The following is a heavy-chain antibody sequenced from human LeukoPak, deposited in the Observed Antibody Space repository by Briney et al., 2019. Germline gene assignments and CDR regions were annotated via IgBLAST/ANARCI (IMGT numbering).Heavy chain of an antibody. CDR1: GFTFSSYA. J-gene: IGHJ5*02. CDR2: ISGSGGST. V-gene: IGHV3-23*01. CDR3: AKLVITIFGVDPNWFDP. Sequence: PGGSLRLSCAASGFTFSSYAMSWVRQAPGEGLEWVSAISGSGGSTYYADSVKGRFTISRDNSKNTLYLQMNSLRAEDTAVYYCAKLVITIFGVDPNWFDPWGQGTLVTVSS. D-gene: IGHD3-3*01.